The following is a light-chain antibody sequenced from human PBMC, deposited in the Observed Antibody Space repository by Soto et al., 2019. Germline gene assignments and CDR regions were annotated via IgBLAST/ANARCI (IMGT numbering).Light chain of an antibody. J-gene: IGLJ1*01. CDR1: GGDVGGYNY. CDR2: DVN. CDR3: SSYAGFNNYV. V-gene: IGLV2-8*01. Sequence: QSALTQPPSASGSPVQSVTISCTGTGGDVGGYNYVSWYQQHPGKVPRLIIYDVNKRPSGVPDRFSGSKSDNTASLTVSGLQAEDEADYYCSSYAGFNNYVFGTGTKLTVL.